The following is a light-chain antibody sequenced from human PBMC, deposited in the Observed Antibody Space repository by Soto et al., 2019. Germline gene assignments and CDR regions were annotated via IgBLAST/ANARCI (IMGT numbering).Light chain of an antibody. Sequence: EIVITQSPPTLSMSPRDRATLSCRASQSISSNLAWYQHKPGQVPRLLIYGASTRATGFPARFSGSGSGTDFTLTISSLEPEDFAVYYCQQRSNWPRTFGPGSEVDI. V-gene: IGKV3-11*01. CDR2: GAS. J-gene: IGKJ3*01. CDR3: QQRSNWPRT. CDR1: QSISSN.